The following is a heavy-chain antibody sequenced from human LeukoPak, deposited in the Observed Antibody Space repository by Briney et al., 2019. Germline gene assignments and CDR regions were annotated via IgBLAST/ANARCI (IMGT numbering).Heavy chain of an antibody. CDR1: GFTFRGYA. CDR3: AKDIYYDSSGYRGYFDY. CDR2: MSYDGSNK. D-gene: IGHD3-22*01. Sequence: GTSLRLSCAASGFTFRGYAMHWVRQAPRKGLERVSVMSYDGSNKYYVDSVKGRFTVSRDNSKNTLYLQMNSLRAEDTAVYYCAKDIYYDSSGYRGYFDYWGQGTLVTVSS. J-gene: IGHJ4*02. V-gene: IGHV3-30*18.